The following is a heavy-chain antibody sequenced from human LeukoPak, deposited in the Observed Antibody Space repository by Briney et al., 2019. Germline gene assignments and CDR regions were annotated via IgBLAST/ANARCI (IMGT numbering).Heavy chain of an antibody. D-gene: IGHD5-18*01. CDR2: ISSSGNTI. V-gene: IGHV3-11*04. CDR1: GFTFSDYY. Sequence: GGSLRLSCEASGFTFSDYYMSWIRQAPGKGLEWVSYISSSGNTIYYADSVKGRFTISRGNARNSLYLQMIGLRAEDTAVYYCARRGYTYGYFDFWGQGTLVTVSS. CDR3: ARRGYTYGYFDF. J-gene: IGHJ4*02.